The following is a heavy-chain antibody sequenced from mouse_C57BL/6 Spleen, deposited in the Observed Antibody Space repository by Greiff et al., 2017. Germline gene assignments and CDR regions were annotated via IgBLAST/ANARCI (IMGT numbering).Heavy chain of an antibody. V-gene: IGHV6-3*01. CDR1: GFTFSNYW. Sequence: EVKLVESGGGFVQPGGSMKLSCVASGFTFSNYWMNWVRQSPEQGLEWVAQIRLESDNYATHNAESVKRRFTISRADSTSSVYLQMNNLRAEATGSYYGTEGWFAYWGQGTLVTVSA. J-gene: IGHJ3*01. CDR2: IRLESDNYAT. CDR3: TEGWFAY.